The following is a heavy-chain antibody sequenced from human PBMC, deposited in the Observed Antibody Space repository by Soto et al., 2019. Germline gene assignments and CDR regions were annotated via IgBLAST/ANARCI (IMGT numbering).Heavy chain of an antibody. D-gene: IGHD4-17*01. CDR2: IIPIFGTA. V-gene: IGHV1-69*01. J-gene: IGHJ4*02. CDR1: GGTFSSYA. Sequence: QVQLVQSGAEVKKPGSSVKVSCKASGGTFSSYAISWVRQTHGQGLEWMGGIIPIFGTANYAQKFQGRVTITADESTSTAYMELSSLRSEDTAVYYCARAGRGYGDQGGAFDYWGQGTLVTVSS. CDR3: ARAGRGYGDQGGAFDY.